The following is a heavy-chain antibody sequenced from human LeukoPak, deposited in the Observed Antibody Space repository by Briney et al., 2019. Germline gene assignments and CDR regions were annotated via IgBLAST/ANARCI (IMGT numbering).Heavy chain of an antibody. D-gene: IGHD3-10*02. CDR1: GSTFGGYE. J-gene: IGHJ6*04. V-gene: IGHV3-48*03. CDR2: ISSSGSTI. CDR3: AELGITMIGGV. Sequence: GGSLRPSCPASGSTFGGYEMNWVGQAPGKGLEWVSYISSSGSTIYYADSVKGRFTISRDNAKNSLYLQMNSLRAEDTAVYYCAELGITMIGGVWGKGTTVTISS.